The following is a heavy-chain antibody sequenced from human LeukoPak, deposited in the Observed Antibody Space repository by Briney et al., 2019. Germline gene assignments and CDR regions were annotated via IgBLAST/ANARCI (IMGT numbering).Heavy chain of an antibody. CDR2: ISGSGGST. J-gene: IGHJ4*02. CDR1: GFTFSSYA. V-gene: IGHV3-23*01. CDR3: AKDQSQLAYCGGDCYLGYFDY. D-gene: IGHD2-21*01. Sequence: GGSLRLSCAASGFTFSSYAMSWVRQAPGKGLEWVSAISGSGGSTYYADSVKGRFTISRDNSKNTLYLQMNSLRAEDTAVYYCAKDQSQLAYCGGDCYLGYFDYWGQGTPVTVSS.